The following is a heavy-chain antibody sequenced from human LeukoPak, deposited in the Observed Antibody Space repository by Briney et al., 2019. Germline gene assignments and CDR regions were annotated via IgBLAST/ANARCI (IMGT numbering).Heavy chain of an antibody. Sequence: GASVKVSCKASGYTFTGYYIHWVRQAPGQGLEWMGGIIPLFVTANYAQKFQGRVTITADKSTSTVYMDLSSLRSEDTAVYYCARQRHEYGSFDYWGQGTLVTVSS. D-gene: IGHD4-17*01. CDR3: ARQRHEYGSFDY. CDR2: IIPLFVTA. J-gene: IGHJ4*02. V-gene: IGHV1-69*06. CDR1: GYTFTGYY.